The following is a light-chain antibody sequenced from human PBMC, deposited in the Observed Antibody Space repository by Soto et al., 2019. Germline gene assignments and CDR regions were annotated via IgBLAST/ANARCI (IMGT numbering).Light chain of an antibody. V-gene: IGLV2-23*03. J-gene: IGLJ1*01. CDR1: SSDVGSYNL. CDR3: CSYASSWNV. CDR2: EGS. Sequence: QSALTQPASVSGSPGQSITISCTGTSSDVGSYNLVSWYQQHPGKAPKLMIYEGSKRPSGVSNRFSGSKSGNTASLTISGLQAEDEADYYCCSYASSWNVFGTGTKVTVL.